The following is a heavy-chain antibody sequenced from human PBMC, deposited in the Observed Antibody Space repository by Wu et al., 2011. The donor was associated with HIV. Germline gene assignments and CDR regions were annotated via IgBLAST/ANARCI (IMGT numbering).Heavy chain of an antibody. CDR3: VRGLTYYYDSGSPNNRD. V-gene: IGHV1-69*14. Sequence: QVQLVQSGAEVKKPGSSVKVSCKASGGTFRYAINWVRQAPGQGLEWMGGIIPIFGTAKYAQKFQGRVTITADKSTSTAYMELRSLKSEDTAMYYCVRGLTYYYDSGSPNNRDWGQGTLVTVSS. CDR1: GGTFRYA. J-gene: IGHJ1*01. D-gene: IGHD3-10*01. CDR2: IIPIFGTA.